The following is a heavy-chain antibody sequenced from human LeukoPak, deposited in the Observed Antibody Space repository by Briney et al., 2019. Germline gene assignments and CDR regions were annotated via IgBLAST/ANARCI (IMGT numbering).Heavy chain of an antibody. D-gene: IGHD3-3*01. CDR2: MNPNSGNT. CDR3: ASTPSITIFGVVHDNWFDP. V-gene: IGHV1-8*01. J-gene: IGHJ5*02. Sequence: GASVKVSCKASGYTFTSYDFNWVRQATGQGLEWMGWMNPNSGNTGYAQKFQGRVTMTRNTSISTAYMELSSLRSEDTAVYYCASTPSITIFGVVHDNWFDPWGQGTLVTVSS. CDR1: GYTFTSYD.